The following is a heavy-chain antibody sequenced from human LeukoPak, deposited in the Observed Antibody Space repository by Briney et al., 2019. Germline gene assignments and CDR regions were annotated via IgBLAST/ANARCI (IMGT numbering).Heavy chain of an antibody. J-gene: IGHJ4*02. CDR3: ARFHYDRVYYFDY. V-gene: IGHV3-11*06. CDR2: ISSSSSYT. D-gene: IGHD3-22*01. CDR1: GFTSSDYY. Sequence: KPGGSLRLSCAASGFTSSDYYMSWIRQAPGKGLEWVSYISSSSSYTNYADSVKGRFTISRDNAKNSLYLQMNSLRAEDTAVYYCARFHYDRVYYFDYWGQGTLVTVSS.